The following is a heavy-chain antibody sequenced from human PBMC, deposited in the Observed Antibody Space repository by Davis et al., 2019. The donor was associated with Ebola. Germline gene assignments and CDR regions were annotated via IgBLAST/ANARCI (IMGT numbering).Heavy chain of an antibody. CDR1: GFTFNSYA. D-gene: IGHD2-21*02. Sequence: PGGSLRLSCVASGFTFNSYAMSWVRQAPGKGLEWVSVISGSGGSTYYEDSVKGRFTISRDNSKNTLYLQMNSLRAEDTAVYYCAKARAYCGGDCSWYFDLWGRGTLVTVSS. CDR2: ISGSGGST. J-gene: IGHJ2*01. V-gene: IGHV3-23*01. CDR3: AKARAYCGGDCSWYFDL.